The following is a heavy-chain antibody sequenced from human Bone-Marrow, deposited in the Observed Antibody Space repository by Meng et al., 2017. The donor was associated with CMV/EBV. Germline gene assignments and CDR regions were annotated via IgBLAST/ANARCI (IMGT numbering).Heavy chain of an antibody. J-gene: IGHJ3*02. CDR1: GYSFTSYW. D-gene: IGHD3-3*01. Sequence: KVSCKGSGYSFTSYWIGWVHQMPGKGLEWMGIIYPGDFDTRSSPSFQGQVTISADKSISTAYLQWSSLKASDTAMYYCARLPYYDFWSGYSSRDAFDIWGEGTMVSVSS. CDR3: ARLPYYDFWSGYSSRDAFDI. CDR2: IYPGDFDT. V-gene: IGHV5-51*07.